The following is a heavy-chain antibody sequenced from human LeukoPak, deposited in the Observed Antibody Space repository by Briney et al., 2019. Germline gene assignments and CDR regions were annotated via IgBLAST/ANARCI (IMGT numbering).Heavy chain of an antibody. V-gene: IGHV4-34*01. Sequence: SETLSLTCAVYGGSFSGYYWSWLRQPPGKGLEWIGEINHSGSTNYNPSLKSRVTISVDTSKNQFSLKLSSVTAADTAVYYCAREGSVLRYFDWLSRGPAFDIWGQGTMVTVSS. J-gene: IGHJ3*02. CDR3: AREGSVLRYFDWLSRGPAFDI. D-gene: IGHD3-9*01. CDR1: GGSFSGYY. CDR2: INHSGST.